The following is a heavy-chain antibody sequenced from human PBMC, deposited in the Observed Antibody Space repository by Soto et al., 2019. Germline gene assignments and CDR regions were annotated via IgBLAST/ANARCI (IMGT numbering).Heavy chain of an antibody. D-gene: IGHD3-9*01. V-gene: IGHV1-18*01. CDR2: ISAYNGNT. CDR1: GYTFTSYG. J-gene: IGHJ4*02. Sequence: QVQLVQSGAEVKKPGASVKVSCKASGYTFTSYGISWVRQAPGQGLEWMGWISAYNGNTNYAQKLQGRVTMTTDTSTSKDYMELRSLRSDDTAVYYWARDRRYDILTGLDYWGQGTLVTVSS. CDR3: ARDRRYDILTGLDY.